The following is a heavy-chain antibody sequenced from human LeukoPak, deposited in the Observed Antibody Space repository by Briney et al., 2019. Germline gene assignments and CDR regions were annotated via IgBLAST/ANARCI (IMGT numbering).Heavy chain of an antibody. V-gene: IGHV3-23*01. Sequence: GETLRLSCAASGFTFSSYAMSWVRQAPGKGLEWVSAISGSGGSTYYADSVKGRFTISRDNSKNTLYLQMNSLRAEDTAVYYCAKGADSYGKTDLDYWGQGTLVTVSS. J-gene: IGHJ4*02. CDR3: AKGADSYGKTDLDY. CDR1: GFTFSSYA. CDR2: ISGSGGST. D-gene: IGHD5-18*01.